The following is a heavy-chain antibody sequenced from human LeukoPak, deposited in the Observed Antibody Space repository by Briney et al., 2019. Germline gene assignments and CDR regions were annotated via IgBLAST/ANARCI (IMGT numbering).Heavy chain of an antibody. CDR2: VSGSGDST. CDR3: AKGSGASSYTGSDH. V-gene: IGHV3-23*01. D-gene: IGHD2-2*02. J-gene: IGHJ4*02. CDR1: GFTFGSFA. Sequence: GGSLRLSCAASGFTFGSFAMSWVRQAPGKGLEWVSAVSGSGDSTFYTDSVKGRFAISRDNSKDTLYLQMNSLRAEDTALYYCAKGSGASSYTGSDHWGQGTLVTVSS.